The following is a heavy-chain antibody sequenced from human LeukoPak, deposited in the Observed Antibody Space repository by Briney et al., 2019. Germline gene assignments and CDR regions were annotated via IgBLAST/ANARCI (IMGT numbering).Heavy chain of an antibody. CDR1: GGSFSGYY. CDR3: ASRSGSYTPNDY. CDR2: INHSGST. V-gene: IGHV4-34*01. J-gene: IGHJ4*02. Sequence: PSETLSLTCAVYGGSFSGYYWSWIRQPPGKGLEWIGEINHSGSTNYNQSLKSRVTISVDTSKNQFSLKLSSVTAADTAVYYCASRSGSYTPNDYWGQGTLVTVSS. D-gene: IGHD1-26*01.